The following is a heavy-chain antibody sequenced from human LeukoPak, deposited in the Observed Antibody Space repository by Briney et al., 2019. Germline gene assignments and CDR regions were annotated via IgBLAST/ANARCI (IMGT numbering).Heavy chain of an antibody. CDR1: GGSLSGYY. V-gene: IGHV4-34*01. Sequence: PSETLSLTCAVYGGSLSGYYWNWNRQPPGKGLEWIGEINHGGSTNYNPSLKSRVTILVDTSKNQFSLKLSSVTAADTAVYYCVRGQFWRGLYFDYWGQGTLVTVSS. J-gene: IGHJ4*02. D-gene: IGHD3-3*01. CDR3: VRGQFWRGLYFDY. CDR2: INHGGST.